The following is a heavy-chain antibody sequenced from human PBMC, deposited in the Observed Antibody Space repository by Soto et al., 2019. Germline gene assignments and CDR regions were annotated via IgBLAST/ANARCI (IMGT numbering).Heavy chain of an antibody. D-gene: IGHD1-1*01. CDR1: GFTFRNYD. V-gene: IGHV3-13*05. Sequence: EVQLVESGGGLVQPGGSLRLSCEASGFTFRNYDMHWVRQGTGKGLEWVSGISAAGDPDYADSVEGRCTISREKAQSSLFLPISSLRVGDTAVYYCARTGRDFYGLDVWGQGTRVIVSS. J-gene: IGHJ6*01. CDR3: ARTGRDFYGLDV. CDR2: ISAAGDP.